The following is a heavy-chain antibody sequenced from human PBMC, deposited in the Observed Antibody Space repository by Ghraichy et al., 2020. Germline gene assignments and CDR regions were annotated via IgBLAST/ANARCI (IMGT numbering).Heavy chain of an antibody. Sequence: LSLTCAASIFTLSNYAMSWVRQAPGKGLEWVSGISGGGDTTYYADSVKGRFTISRDNSKNTLSLQMNSLRAEDTAIYYCAKAHNYYSNWYGYFQHWGQGTLVTVSS. CDR3: AKAHNYYSNWYGYFQH. CDR2: ISGGGDTT. V-gene: IGHV3-23*01. J-gene: IGHJ1*01. CDR1: IFTLSNYA. D-gene: IGHD6-13*01.